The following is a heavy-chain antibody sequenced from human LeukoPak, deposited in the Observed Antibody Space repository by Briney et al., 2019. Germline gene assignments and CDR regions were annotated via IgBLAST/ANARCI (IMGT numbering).Heavy chain of an antibody. J-gene: IGHJ5*02. D-gene: IGHD3-9*01. Sequence: SETLSLTRTVSGGSISSYYWSWIRQPPGKGLEWIGYIYYSGSTNYNPSLKSRVTISVDTSKNQFSLKLSSVTAADTAVYYCARDLNFDTNWFDPWGQGTLVTVSS. CDR3: ARDLNFDTNWFDP. V-gene: IGHV4-59*01. CDR2: IYYSGST. CDR1: GGSISSYY.